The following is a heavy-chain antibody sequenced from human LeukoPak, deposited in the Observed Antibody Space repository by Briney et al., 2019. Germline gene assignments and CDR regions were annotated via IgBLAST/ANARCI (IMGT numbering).Heavy chain of an antibody. Sequence: PGGSLRLSCAASGFTFSDYYMSWIRQAPGKGLEWVSYISSSSSTIYYADSVKGRFTISRDNAKNSLYLQMNSLRAEDTAVYYCARDLEYYDSSGLDYWGQGTLVTVSS. V-gene: IGHV3-11*04. CDR3: ARDLEYYDSSGLDY. CDR2: ISSSSSTI. CDR1: GFTFSDYY. D-gene: IGHD3-22*01. J-gene: IGHJ4*02.